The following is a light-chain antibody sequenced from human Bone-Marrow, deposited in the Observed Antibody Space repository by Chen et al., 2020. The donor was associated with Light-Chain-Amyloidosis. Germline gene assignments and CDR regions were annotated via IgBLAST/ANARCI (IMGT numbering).Light chain of an antibody. V-gene: IGLV2-14*03. Sequence: QPALTQPASVSGSPGQSLTISCTGTRSDVGGYNYVSWYQQHPGKAPKLIIYYVSNRPSGVSNRFSGSKSGNTASLTISGLQAEDEADYYCSAYTVSSTLVFGGGTQLTVL. J-gene: IGLJ2*01. CDR3: SAYTVSSTLV. CDR1: RSDVGGYNY. CDR2: YVS.